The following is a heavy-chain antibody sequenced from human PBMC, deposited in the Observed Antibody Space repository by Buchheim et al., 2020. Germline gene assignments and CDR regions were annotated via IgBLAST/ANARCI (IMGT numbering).Heavy chain of an antibody. D-gene: IGHD6-13*01. CDR3: ARDSSSWYYYYYGMDV. Sequence: QVQLVQSGAEVKKPGASVKVSCKASGYTFTSYYMHWVRQAPGQGLEWMGIINPSGGSTSYAQKFQGRVTMTRDTSTSPVYMELSSLRSEDTAVYYCARDSSSWYYYYYGMDVWGQGTT. CDR1: GYTFTSYY. CDR2: INPSGGST. J-gene: IGHJ6*02. V-gene: IGHV1-46*01.